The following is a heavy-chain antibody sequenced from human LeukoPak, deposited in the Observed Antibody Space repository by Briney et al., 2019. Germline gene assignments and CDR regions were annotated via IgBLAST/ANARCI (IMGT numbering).Heavy chain of an antibody. V-gene: IGHV3-23*01. CDR2: ISGSGDST. CDR1: GFTFSRYA. Sequence: GGSLRLSCAASGFTFSRYAMTWVRQAPGKGLGWVSGISGSGDSTYYADSVKGRFAISRDNSKNTLYLQMSSLRAEDTAVYYCAKEKGGSSFYYGMDVWGQGTTVTVSS. CDR3: AKEKGGSSFYYGMDV. J-gene: IGHJ6*02. D-gene: IGHD6-6*01.